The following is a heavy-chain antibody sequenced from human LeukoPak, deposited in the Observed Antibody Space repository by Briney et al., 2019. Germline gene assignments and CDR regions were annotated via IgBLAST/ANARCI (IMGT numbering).Heavy chain of an antibody. J-gene: IGHJ4*02. Sequence: GSLRLSCAASGFSLSSYCMHWVRQAPGKGLEWVANIKQDGSAKYYVDSVKGRFTISRDNAQNLVYLQMNNLRAEDTALYYCARAQVTVPGGDFWGQGTLVTVCS. CDR3: ARAQVTVPGGDF. V-gene: IGHV3-7*01. CDR2: IKQDGSAK. CDR1: GFSLSSYC. D-gene: IGHD6-19*01.